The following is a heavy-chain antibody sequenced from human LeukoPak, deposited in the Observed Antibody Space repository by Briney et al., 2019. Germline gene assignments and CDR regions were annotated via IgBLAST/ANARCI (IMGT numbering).Heavy chain of an antibody. CDR2: IIPIFGTA. CDR1: GGTFSSYA. J-gene: IGHJ6*03. D-gene: IGHD3-9*01. V-gene: IGHV1-69*13. Sequence: GASVKVSCKASGGTFSSYAISWVRQAPGQGLEWMGGIIPIFGTANYAQKFQGRVTITADESTSTAYMELSSLRSEDTAVYYCARDTGDRYFDWLPRYMDVWGKGTTVTVSS. CDR3: ARDTGDRYFDWLPRYMDV.